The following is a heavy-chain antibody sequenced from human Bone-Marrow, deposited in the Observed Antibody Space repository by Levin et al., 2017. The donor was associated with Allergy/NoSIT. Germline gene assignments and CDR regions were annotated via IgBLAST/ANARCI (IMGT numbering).Heavy chain of an antibody. J-gene: IGHJ4*02. Sequence: NPGGSLRLSCAASGFPLRDYFMSWIRQPPGKGLEWIAYLSGSGDSVTYADSVKGRFTISRDNAKNSLFLQMNRMRPGDTAVYYCARVGRSLINNANDCSFDYWGQGALVTVSS. CDR2: LSGSGDSV. D-gene: IGHD2-21*01. CDR3: ARVGRSLINNANDCSFDY. CDR1: GFPLRDYF. V-gene: IGHV3-11*01.